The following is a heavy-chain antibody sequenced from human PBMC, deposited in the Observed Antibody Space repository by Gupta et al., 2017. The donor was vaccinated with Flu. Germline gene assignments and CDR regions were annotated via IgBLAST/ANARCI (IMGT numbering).Heavy chain of an antibody. CDR3: ARLDGANNPFEY. CDR2: INSDGNTT. J-gene: IGHJ1*01. V-gene: IGHV3-74*01. Sequence: TFSSYWMYWVRQAPGKGLVWVSRINSDGNTTTDADSVKGRFTISRDNAKRTLYLQITSLRAEETAVYVWARLDGANNPFEYWGLGTLGTVSS. D-gene: IGHD4-17*01. CDR1: TFSSYW.